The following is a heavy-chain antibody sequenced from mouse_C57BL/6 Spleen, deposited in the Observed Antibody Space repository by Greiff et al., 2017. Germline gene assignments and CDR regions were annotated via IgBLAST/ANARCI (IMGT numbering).Heavy chain of an antibody. Sequence: QVQLKQPGAELVKPGASVKVSCKASGYTFTSYWMHWVKQRPGQGLEWIGRIHPSDSDTNYNQKFKGKATLTVDKSSSTAYMQLSSLTSEDSAVYYCAIFRLLRYPDYWGQGTTLTVSS. V-gene: IGHV1-74*01. CDR3: AIFRLLRYPDY. J-gene: IGHJ2*01. D-gene: IGHD1-1*01. CDR2: IHPSDSDT. CDR1: GYTFTSYW.